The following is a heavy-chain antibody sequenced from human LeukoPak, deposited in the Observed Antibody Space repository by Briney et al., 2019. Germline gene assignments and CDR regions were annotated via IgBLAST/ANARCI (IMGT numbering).Heavy chain of an antibody. CDR3: ARGGSYYTSGSYLGY. CDR1: GGSISSYY. Sequence: SETLSLTCTVSGGSISSYYWSWIRQPPGKGLEWIGYIYHRGSANYNPSLKSRVAISLDTSKNQFSLKLTSVTAADTAVYYCARGGSYYTSGSYLGYWGQGTQVTVSS. V-gene: IGHV4-59*01. CDR2: IYHRGSA. J-gene: IGHJ4*02. D-gene: IGHD3-10*01.